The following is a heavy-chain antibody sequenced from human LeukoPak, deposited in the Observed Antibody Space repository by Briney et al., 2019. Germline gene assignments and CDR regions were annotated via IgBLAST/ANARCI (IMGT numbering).Heavy chain of an antibody. CDR3: ARGAYYYED. J-gene: IGHJ4*02. D-gene: IGHD3-22*01. CDR1: GFTFGGLG. V-gene: IGHV3-48*01. CDR2: ISSSSTI. Sequence: GGSWGLSWAASGFTFGGLGMNWVGQVPGKGLEWVSYISSSSTIYYADSVKGRFTISRDNAKNSLYLQMNSLRAEDTAVYYCARGAYYYEDWGQGTLVTVSS.